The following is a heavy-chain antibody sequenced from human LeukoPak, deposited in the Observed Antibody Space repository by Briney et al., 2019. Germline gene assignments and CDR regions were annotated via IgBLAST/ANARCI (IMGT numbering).Heavy chain of an antibody. CDR2: ISGRGGST. J-gene: IGHJ4*02. V-gene: IGHV3-23*01. Sequence: SGGSLRLSCAASGFTFSNYPMSWVRQAPGKGLEWVSVISGRGGSTYYADPVKGRFTISRDNSKNTLYVQMNSLRAEDTAVYYCVKLGGPTSESYFFTSENHFDYWGQGTLVTVSS. CDR3: VKLGGPTSESYFFTSENHFDY. CDR1: GFTFSNYP. D-gene: IGHD1-26*01.